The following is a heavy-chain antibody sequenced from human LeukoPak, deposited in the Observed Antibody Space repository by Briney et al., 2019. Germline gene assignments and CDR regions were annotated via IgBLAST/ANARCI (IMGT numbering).Heavy chain of an antibody. V-gene: IGHV3-53*01. CDR1: GFTVNSNY. Sequence: QPGGSLRLSCAASGFTVNSNYMSWIRQAPGKGLEWVSAIYSGGRTYYADSVKGRFTISRDNSKNTLYLQMNSLRAEDTAVYYCARVYCYGSWFDPWGQGTLVTVSS. J-gene: IGHJ5*02. CDR3: ARVYCYGSWFDP. CDR2: IYSGGRT. D-gene: IGHD5-18*01.